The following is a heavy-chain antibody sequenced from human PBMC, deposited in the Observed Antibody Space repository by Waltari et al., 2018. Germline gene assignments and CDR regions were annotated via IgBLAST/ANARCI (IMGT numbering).Heavy chain of an antibody. Sequence: QLQLQESGPGLVKPSETLSLTCTVSGGSISSSSYYWGWIRQPPGKGLEWIGSIYYSGSTYYNPSLKSRVTISVDTSKNQFSLKLSSVTAADTAVYYCAKAAEQWLVLIHSQGAFFDYWGQGTLVTVSS. CDR3: AKAAEQWLVLIHSQGAFFDY. J-gene: IGHJ4*02. CDR1: GGSISSSSYY. D-gene: IGHD6-19*01. V-gene: IGHV4-39*07. CDR2: IYYSGST.